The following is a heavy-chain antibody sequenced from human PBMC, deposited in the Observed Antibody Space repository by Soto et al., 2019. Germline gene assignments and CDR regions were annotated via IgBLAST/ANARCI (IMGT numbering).Heavy chain of an antibody. CDR3: AMTYYDILTGYSPFDY. CDR1: GFTFSSYA. V-gene: IGHV3-23*01. J-gene: IGHJ4*02. D-gene: IGHD3-9*01. CDR2: ISGSGGST. Sequence: GGSLRLSCAASGFTFSSYAMSWVRQAPGKGLEWVSAISGSGGSTYYADSVKGRFTISRDNSKNTLYLQMNSLRAEDTAVYYCAMTYYDILTGYSPFDYWGQGTLVTVSS.